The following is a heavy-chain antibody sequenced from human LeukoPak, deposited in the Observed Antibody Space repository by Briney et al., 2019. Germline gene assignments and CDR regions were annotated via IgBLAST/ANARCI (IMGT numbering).Heavy chain of an antibody. D-gene: IGHD2/OR15-2a*01. Sequence: PSETLSLTCTISGGSISSGGYYWSWIRQHPGKGLEWIGYIYYSGSTYYNPSLKSRVTISVDTSKNQFSLKLSSVTAADTAVYYCARAFQAEAFDIWGQGTMVTVSS. CDR1: GGSISSGGYY. CDR3: ARAFQAEAFDI. J-gene: IGHJ3*02. CDR2: IYYSGST. V-gene: IGHV4-31*03.